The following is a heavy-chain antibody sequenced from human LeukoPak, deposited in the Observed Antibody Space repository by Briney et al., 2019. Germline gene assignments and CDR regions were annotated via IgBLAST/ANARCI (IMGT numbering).Heavy chain of an antibody. CDR2: ISYSGSS. CDR3: EGWNTDFWSSSYYGLDV. D-gene: IGHD3-3*01. J-gene: IGHJ6*02. V-gene: IGHV4-59*01. CDR1: GGSISSYN. Sequence: SETLSLTCTVSGGSISSYNWNWVRQPPGKGLEWIGYISYSGSSNYNPSLKSRVTISLDTSKNHFSLKLSPVTAADTAVYYCEGWNTDFWSSSYYGLDVWGQGTTVTVSS.